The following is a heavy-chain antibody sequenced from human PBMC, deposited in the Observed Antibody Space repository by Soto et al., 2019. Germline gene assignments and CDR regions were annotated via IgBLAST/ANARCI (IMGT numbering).Heavy chain of an antibody. D-gene: IGHD3-22*01. CDR3: VKEEYYYDSSGYYPFDY. V-gene: IGHV3-64D*06. CDR2: IRTNGGST. J-gene: IGHJ4*02. CDR1: GFTFSSYA. Sequence: GSLRLSCSASGFTFSSYAMHWVRQAPGKGLEYVSSIRTNGGSTHYADSVKGRFTISRDNSKNTQYLQMSSLRADDTAVYYCVKEEYYYDSSGYYPFDYWGQGTPVTVSS.